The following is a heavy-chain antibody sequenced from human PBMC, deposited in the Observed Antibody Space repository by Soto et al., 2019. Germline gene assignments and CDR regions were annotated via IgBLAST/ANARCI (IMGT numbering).Heavy chain of an antibody. CDR2: ITPIYPTT. CDR3: ARTPRYSFPTSDDPDS. V-gene: IGHV1-69*15. CDR1: RGSFGGST. D-gene: IGHD5-18*01. Sequence: GASVQACWEGPRGSFGGSTRRWGRQSPRKWLEWMGSITPIYPTTNYAEKFQGRLTVTADGSTSTAYMELSSLTSDDTAVYYCARTPRYSFPTSDDPDSWGERTLVA. J-gene: IGHJ4*02.